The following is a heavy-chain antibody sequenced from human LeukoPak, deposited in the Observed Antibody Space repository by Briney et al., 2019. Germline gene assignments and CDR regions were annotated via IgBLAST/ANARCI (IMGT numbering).Heavy chain of an antibody. J-gene: IGHJ4*02. V-gene: IGHV4-59*12. CDR3: ARGVAGMSDY. Sequence: SETLSLTCTVSGGSISSYYWSWIRQPPGKGLEWIGYIYYSGSTYYNPSLKSRVTISVDTSKNQFSLKLSPVTAADTAVYYCARGVAGMSDYWGQGTLVTVSS. CDR2: IYYSGST. CDR1: GGSISSYY.